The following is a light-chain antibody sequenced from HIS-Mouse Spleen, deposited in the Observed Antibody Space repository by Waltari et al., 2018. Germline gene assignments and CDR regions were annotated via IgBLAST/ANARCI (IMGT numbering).Light chain of an antibody. V-gene: IGLV3-21*02. J-gene: IGLJ2*01. CDR1: NIGSKS. CDR2: YDS. CDR3: QVWDSSSDHVV. Sequence: SYVLTQPPSVSVAPGQTARITCGGNNIGSKSVHWYQQKPGQAPVLVVYYDSDRPSGSPGRFSGSNSRNTATLTISRVEAGDEADYYCQVWDSSSDHVVFGGGTKLTVL.